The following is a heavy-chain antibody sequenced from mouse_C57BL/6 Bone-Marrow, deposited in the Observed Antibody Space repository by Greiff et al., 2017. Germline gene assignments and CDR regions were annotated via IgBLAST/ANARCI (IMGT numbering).Heavy chain of an antibody. J-gene: IGHJ3*01. Sequence: QSGGGLVQPGGSMKLSCVASGFTFSIYWMNWVRQSPEKGLEWVAQIRLKYDNYATHYEESVKGRFTISRDDSKSSVYLHTNNLRAEDTGIDYCTASPWFAYWGQGTLVTVSA. V-gene: IGHV6-3*01. CDR3: TASPWFAY. CDR1: GFTFSIYW. CDR2: IRLKYDNYAT.